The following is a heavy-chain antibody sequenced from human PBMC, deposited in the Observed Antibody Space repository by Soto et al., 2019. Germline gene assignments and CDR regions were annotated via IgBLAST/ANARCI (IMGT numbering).Heavy chain of an antibody. J-gene: IGHJ4*02. CDR3: AGERLWHYGDYGLPY. CDR1: GYTFTSYG. V-gene: IGHV1-18*01. Sequence: QVQLVQSGAEVKKPGAPVKVSCKASGYTFTSYGISWVRQAPGQGLEWMGWISAYNGNTNYAQKLQGRVTMTTDTSTSGACLEMKCLRSDDTAVYYCAGERLWHYGDYGLPYWGQGTIVPVTT. CDR2: ISAYNGNT. D-gene: IGHD4-17*01.